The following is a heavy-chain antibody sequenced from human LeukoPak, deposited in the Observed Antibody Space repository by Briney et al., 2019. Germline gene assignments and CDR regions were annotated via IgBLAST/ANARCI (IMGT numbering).Heavy chain of an antibody. Sequence: GASVKVSCKASGGTFSSYAISWVRQAPGQGLEWMGRIIPILGIANYAQKFQGRVTITADKSTSTAYMELSSLRSEDTAVYYCAREESSGSYLSNDDAFDIWGQGTMVTVSS. J-gene: IGHJ3*02. D-gene: IGHD1-26*01. CDR2: IIPILGIA. CDR1: GGTFSSYA. CDR3: AREESSGSYLSNDDAFDI. V-gene: IGHV1-69*04.